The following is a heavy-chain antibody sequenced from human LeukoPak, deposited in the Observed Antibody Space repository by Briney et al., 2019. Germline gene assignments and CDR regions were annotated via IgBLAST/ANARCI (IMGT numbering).Heavy chain of an antibody. Sequence: SETLPLTCTVSGGSISSSSYYWGWIRQPPGTGLEWIGSIYYSGSTYYNPSLKSRVTISVDTSKNQFSLKLSSVTAADTAVYYCARDWQQLVPYYYYGMDVWGQGTTVTVSS. J-gene: IGHJ6*02. CDR1: GGSISSSSYY. D-gene: IGHD6-13*01. V-gene: IGHV4-39*01. CDR2: IYYSGST. CDR3: ARDWQQLVPYYYYGMDV.